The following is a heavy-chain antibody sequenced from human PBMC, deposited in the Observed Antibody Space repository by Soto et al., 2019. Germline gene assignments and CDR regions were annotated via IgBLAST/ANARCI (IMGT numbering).Heavy chain of an antibody. V-gene: IGHV4-39*01. J-gene: IGHJ6*02. Sequence: SETLSLTCTVSGGSISSSSYYWGWIHQPPGKGLEWIGSIYYSGSTYYNPSLKSRVTISVDTSKNQFSLKLSSVTAADTAVYYCAIKGDGSYYYYGMDVWGQGTTVTVSS. D-gene: IGHD1-26*01. CDR2: IYYSGST. CDR3: AIKGDGSYYYYGMDV. CDR1: GGSISSSSYY.